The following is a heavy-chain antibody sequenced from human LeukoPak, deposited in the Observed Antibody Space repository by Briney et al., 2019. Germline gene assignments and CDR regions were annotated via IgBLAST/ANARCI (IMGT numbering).Heavy chain of an antibody. D-gene: IGHD3-3*01. J-gene: IGHJ3*02. V-gene: IGHV4-61*02. CDR2: IYTSGST. CDR3: ARDVPIFGVVTDDAFYI. Sequence: PSQTLSLTCTVSGGSISSGSYYWSWIRRPAGKGLEWIGRIYTSGSTNYNPSLKSRVTISVDTSKNQFSLKLSSVTAADTAVYYCARDVPIFGVVTDDAFYIWRQATMVTVPS. CDR1: GGSISSGSYY.